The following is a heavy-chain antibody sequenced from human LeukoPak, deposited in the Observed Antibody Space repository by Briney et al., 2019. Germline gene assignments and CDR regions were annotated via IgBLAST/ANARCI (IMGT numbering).Heavy chain of an antibody. CDR3: ARVGWRGDYEATDY. CDR2: ISAYNGNT. Sequence: ASVKVSCKASGYTFTSYGISWVRQAPGQGLEWMGWISAYNGNTNYAQKPQGRVTMTTDTSTSTAYMELRSLGSDDTAVYYCARVGWRGDYEATDYWGQGTLVTVSS. CDR1: GYTFTSYG. J-gene: IGHJ4*02. D-gene: IGHD4-17*01. V-gene: IGHV1-18*01.